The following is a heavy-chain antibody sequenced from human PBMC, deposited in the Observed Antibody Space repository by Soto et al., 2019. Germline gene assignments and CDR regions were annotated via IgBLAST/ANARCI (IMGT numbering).Heavy chain of an antibody. Sequence: PSETLSLTCTVSGASISSYYWSWIRQPAGKGLEWIGRIYTSVYTSANTNYNHSLKSRVTMSVDASKSQFSLRLSSVTAADTAVYYCARSPGLEFYDYWGQGMLVTVSS. V-gene: IGHV4-4*07. CDR2: IYTSVYTSANT. CDR1: GASISSYY. D-gene: IGHD3-3*01. CDR3: ARSPGLEFYDY. J-gene: IGHJ4*02.